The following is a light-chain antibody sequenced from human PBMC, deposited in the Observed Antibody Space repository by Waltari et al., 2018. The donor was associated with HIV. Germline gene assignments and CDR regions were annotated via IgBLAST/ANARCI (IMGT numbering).Light chain of an antibody. J-gene: IGLJ3*02. CDR1: SSNIGDNS. CDR3: AAWDDSLSGWV. V-gene: IGLV1-47*01. Sequence: QSALTQPPSTSGTPGQPVPTPCSGSSSNIGDNSVSWYQQLPGTAPKLLIYRNSQRPSGVRDRFSGSKSGTSASLAINDLRSEDEAEYHCAAWDDSLSGWVFGGGTKLTVL. CDR2: RNS.